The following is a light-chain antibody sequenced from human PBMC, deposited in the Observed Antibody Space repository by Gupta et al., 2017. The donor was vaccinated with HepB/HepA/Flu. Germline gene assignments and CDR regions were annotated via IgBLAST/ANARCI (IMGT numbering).Light chain of an antibody. Sequence: DIVMTQSPDSLAVSLGERATINCKSSQSVLHSSNNKNYLAWYQQKPGQPPKLLIYWASTRESGVPDRFSGSGSGTDFTLTISSLQAEDGAVYHCQQYYSIPLTVGGGTKVEIK. CDR3: QQYYSIPLT. J-gene: IGKJ4*01. V-gene: IGKV4-1*01. CDR2: WAS. CDR1: QSVLHSSNNKNY.